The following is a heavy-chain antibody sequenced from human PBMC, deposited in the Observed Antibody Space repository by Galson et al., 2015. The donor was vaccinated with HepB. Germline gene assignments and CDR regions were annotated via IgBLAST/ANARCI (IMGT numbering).Heavy chain of an antibody. Sequence: SVKVSCKASGYTFSDYYMHWVRQAPGQGLEWMGWINPNSGGTNCAQNFQGRVTMTLDTSITTAYMELRRLRSDDTAVYYCARDDGSYFAGTFHYWGQGTLVTVSS. CDR3: ARDDGSYFAGTFHY. CDR2: INPNSGGT. D-gene: IGHD1-26*01. J-gene: IGHJ4*02. CDR1: GYTFSDYY. V-gene: IGHV1-2*02.